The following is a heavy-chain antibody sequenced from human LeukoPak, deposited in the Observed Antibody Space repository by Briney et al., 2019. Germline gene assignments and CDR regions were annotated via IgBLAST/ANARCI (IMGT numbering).Heavy chain of an antibody. D-gene: IGHD1-26*01. CDR2: ISSSGSTI. CDR1: GFTFSDYY. Sequence: GGSLRLSCAVSGFTFSDYYMSWIRQAPGKGLEWVSCISSSGSTIYYADSVKGRFTISRDNAKNSLYLQMNSLRAEDTAVYYCATQGGTYYYMDVWGKGTAVTVSS. CDR3: ATQGGTYYYMDV. J-gene: IGHJ6*03. V-gene: IGHV3-11*01.